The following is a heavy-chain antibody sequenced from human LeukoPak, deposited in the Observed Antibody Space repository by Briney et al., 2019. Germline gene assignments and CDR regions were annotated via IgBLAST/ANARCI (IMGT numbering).Heavy chain of an antibody. V-gene: IGHV4-34*01. CDR2: INHSGST. CDR1: GGSFSGYY. Sequence: SETLSLTCAVYGGSFSGYYWSWIRQPPGKGLEWIGEINHSGSTNYNPSLKSRVTISVDTSKNQFSLKLSSVTAADTAVYYCARGVLLAYCGGDCYRTQYYFDYWGQGTLVTVSS. CDR3: ARGVLLAYCGGDCYRTQYYFDY. D-gene: IGHD2-21*02. J-gene: IGHJ4*02.